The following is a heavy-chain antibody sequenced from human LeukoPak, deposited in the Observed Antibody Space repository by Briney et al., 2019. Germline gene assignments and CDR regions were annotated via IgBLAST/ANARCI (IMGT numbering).Heavy chain of an antibody. CDR1: GGSFSGYY. Sequence: PSETLSLTCAVYGGSFSGYYWSWIRQPPGKGLEWIGEINHSGSTNYNPSLKSRVTISVDTSKNQFSLKLSSVTAADTAVYYCASHSGSYEYYFDYWGQGTLVTVSS. D-gene: IGHD1-26*01. CDR2: INHSGST. V-gene: IGHV4-34*01. CDR3: ASHSGSYEYYFDY. J-gene: IGHJ4*02.